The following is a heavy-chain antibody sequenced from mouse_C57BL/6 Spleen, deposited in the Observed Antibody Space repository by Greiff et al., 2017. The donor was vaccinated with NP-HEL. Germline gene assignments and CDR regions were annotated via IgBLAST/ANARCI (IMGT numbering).Heavy chain of an antibody. Sequence: QVQLQQSGAELVRPGTSVKMSCKASGYTFTNYWIGWAKQRPGHGLEWIGDIYPGGGYTNYNEKFKGKATLTADKSSSTAYMQFSSLTSEDSAIYYCARRDYSKGGPYAMDYWGQGTSVTVSS. CDR1: GYTFTNYW. D-gene: IGHD2-5*01. CDR3: ARRDYSKGGPYAMDY. J-gene: IGHJ4*01. V-gene: IGHV1-63*01. CDR2: IYPGGGYT.